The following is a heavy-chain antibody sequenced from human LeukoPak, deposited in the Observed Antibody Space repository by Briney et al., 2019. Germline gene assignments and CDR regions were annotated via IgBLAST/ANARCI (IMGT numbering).Heavy chain of an antibody. CDR1: GFTFSSHW. D-gene: IGHD1-1*01. CDR2: IRQDGSEK. CDR3: ARDLNWNADY. J-gene: IGHJ4*02. V-gene: IGHV3-7*04. Sequence: GGSLRLSCAASGFTFSSHWMSWVRQAPGKGLEWVANIRQDGSEKYYVDSVKGRFTISRDNAKNSLSLQMNSLRVEDTAVYYCARDLNWNADYWGQGTLVTVSS.